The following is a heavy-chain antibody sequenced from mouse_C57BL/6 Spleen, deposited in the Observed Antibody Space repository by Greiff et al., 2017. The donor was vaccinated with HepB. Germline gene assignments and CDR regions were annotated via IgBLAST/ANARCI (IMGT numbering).Heavy chain of an antibody. CDR2: INPGSGGT. Sequence: QVQLQQSGAELVRPGTSVKVSCKASGYAFTNYLIEWVKQRPGQGLEWIGVINPGSGGTNYNEKFKGKATLTADKSSSTAYMQLSSLTSEDSAVYFCAISPVYYGNYDAMDYWGQGTSVTVSS. D-gene: IGHD2-1*01. J-gene: IGHJ4*01. V-gene: IGHV1-54*01. CDR3: AISPVYYGNYDAMDY. CDR1: GYAFTNYL.